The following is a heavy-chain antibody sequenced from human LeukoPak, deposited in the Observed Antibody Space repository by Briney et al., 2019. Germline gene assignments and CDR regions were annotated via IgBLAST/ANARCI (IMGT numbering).Heavy chain of an antibody. V-gene: IGHV3-30*02. CDR1: RFTFSSYG. D-gene: IGHD3-10*01. J-gene: IGHJ3*02. Sequence: GGSLRLSCAASRFTFSSYGMHWVRQAPGKGLEWVAFIRYDGSNKYYADSVKGRFTISRDNSKNTLYLQMNSLRAEDTAVYYCAKPDGSGKYDAFDIWGQGTMVTVSS. CDR3: AKPDGSGKYDAFDI. CDR2: IRYDGSNK.